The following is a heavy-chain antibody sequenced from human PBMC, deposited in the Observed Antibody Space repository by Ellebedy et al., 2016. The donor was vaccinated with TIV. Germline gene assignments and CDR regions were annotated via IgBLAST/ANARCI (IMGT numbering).Heavy chain of an antibody. Sequence: ASVKVSCXASGYTFTSYGISWVRQAPGQGLEWMGWISAYNGNTNYAQKLQGRVTMTTDTSTSTAYMELRSLRSDDTAVYYCASGSRAMDPVGPYYMDVWGKGTTVTVSS. CDR2: ISAYNGNT. J-gene: IGHJ6*03. CDR1: GYTFTSYG. D-gene: IGHD5-18*01. V-gene: IGHV1-18*01. CDR3: ASGSRAMDPVGPYYMDV.